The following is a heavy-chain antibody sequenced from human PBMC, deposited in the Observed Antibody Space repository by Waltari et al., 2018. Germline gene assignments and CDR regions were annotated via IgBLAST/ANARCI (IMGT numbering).Heavy chain of an antibody. J-gene: IGHJ3*02. CDR3: ARDALYSIAVAGHI. Sequence: QLQLQESGPGLVKPSETLSLTCTVSGGSISSSSYYWGWIRQPPGKGLEWIGSIYYSGSLYYNPSLKSRVTISVDTSKNQFSLKLSSVTAADTAVYYCARDALYSIAVAGHIWGQGTMVTVSS. CDR1: GGSISSSSYY. D-gene: IGHD6-19*01. CDR2: IYYSGSL. V-gene: IGHV4-39*07.